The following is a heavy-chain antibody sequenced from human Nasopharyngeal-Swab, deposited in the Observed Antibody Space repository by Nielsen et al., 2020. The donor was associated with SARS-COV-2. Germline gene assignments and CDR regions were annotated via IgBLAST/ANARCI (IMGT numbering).Heavy chain of an antibody. V-gene: IGHV3-13*04. D-gene: IGHD5-12*01. CDR3: ARALAPYSGYDYDYYYGMDV. J-gene: IGHJ6*02. CDR2: IGTAGDT. Sequence: GESLKISCAASGFTFSSYDMHWVRQATGKGLEWVSAIGTAGDTYYPGSVKGRFTIYRENAKNSLYVQMNSLRAGDTAVYYCARALAPYSGYDYDYYYGMDVWGQGTTVTVSS. CDR1: GFTFSSYD.